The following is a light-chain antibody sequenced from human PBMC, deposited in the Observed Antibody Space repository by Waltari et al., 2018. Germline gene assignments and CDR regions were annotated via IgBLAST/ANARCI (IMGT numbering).Light chain of an antibody. CDR1: SNDIGGYNY. J-gene: IGLJ2*01. CDR3: SSYAGSSTLF. V-gene: IGLV2-23*02. Sequence: QSALTQSAPVSGSPGQSITISCTGSSNDIGGYNYVSWYQQHPGKAPKLMIYDVNKRPSGVSSRFSGSKSGNTASLTISGLQAGDEADYYCSSYAGSSTLFFGGGTKLTVL. CDR2: DVN.